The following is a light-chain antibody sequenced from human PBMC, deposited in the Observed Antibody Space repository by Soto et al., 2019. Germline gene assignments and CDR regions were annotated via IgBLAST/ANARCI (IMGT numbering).Light chain of an antibody. Sequence: EVVMTQSPATLSVSPGERAPLSXXASQSVSSNLAWYQQKPGQAPRLXIYGASTRATGIPARFSGSGSGTEFTLTISSLQSEDFAVYYCQQYNNWPPWTFGQGTKVDIK. V-gene: IGKV3-15*01. CDR2: GAS. CDR1: QSVSSN. CDR3: QQYNNWPPWT. J-gene: IGKJ1*01.